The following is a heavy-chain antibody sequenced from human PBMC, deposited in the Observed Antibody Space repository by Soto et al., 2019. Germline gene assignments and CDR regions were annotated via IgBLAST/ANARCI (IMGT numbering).Heavy chain of an antibody. D-gene: IGHD7-27*01. V-gene: IGHV5-10-1*01. CDR3: ARHVRLGRAPTFYYGMDV. CDR2: IDPSDSYT. Sequence: GESLKISGKGSGYSLTSYWISWVRQMPGKGLEWMGRIDPSDSYTNYSPSFQGHVTISADKSISTAYLQWSSLKASDTAMYYCARHVRLGRAPTFYYGMDVWGQGTTVTVSS. J-gene: IGHJ6*02. CDR1: GYSLTSYW.